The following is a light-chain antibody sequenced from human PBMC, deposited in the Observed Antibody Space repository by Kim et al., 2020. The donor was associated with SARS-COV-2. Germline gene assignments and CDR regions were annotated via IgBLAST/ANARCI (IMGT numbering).Light chain of an antibody. CDR1: QSVSSN. CDR3: QQYNDWPT. Sequence: SVAPGESATLACTASQSVSSNLAWYQHKPGQAPRLLIYGAFTRATGIPTRFSGSGSGSEFTLTISGLQSEDFAVYYCQQYNDWPTFGQGTKVDIK. J-gene: IGKJ1*01. V-gene: IGKV3-15*01. CDR2: GAF.